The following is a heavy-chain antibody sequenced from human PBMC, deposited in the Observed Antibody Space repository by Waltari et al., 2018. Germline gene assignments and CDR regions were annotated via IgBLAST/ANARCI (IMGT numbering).Heavy chain of an antibody. CDR3: ARGGWGNAFDI. Sequence: QVQLQESGPGLVKPSQTLSLTCTVSGGSISSGSYYWSWIRQPAGKGLEWIGRIYTSGSTNYNPSLKSRVTISVDTSKNQFSLKLSSVTAADTAVYYWARGGWGNAFDIWGQGTMVTVSS. CDR1: GGSISSGSYY. CDR2: IYTSGST. V-gene: IGHV4-61*02. J-gene: IGHJ3*02. D-gene: IGHD2-8*02.